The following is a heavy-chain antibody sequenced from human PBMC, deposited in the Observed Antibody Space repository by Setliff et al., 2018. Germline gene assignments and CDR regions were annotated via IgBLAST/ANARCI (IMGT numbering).Heavy chain of an antibody. D-gene: IGHD2-2*01. CDR2: ISYDGSNK. CDR3: ARAHSSTLSVHDY. J-gene: IGHJ4*02. V-gene: IGHV3-30-3*01. CDR1: GFTFSSYA. Sequence: GGSLRLSCAASGFTFSSYAMHWVRQAPGKGLEWVAVISYDGSNKYYADSVKGRFTISRDNSKNTLYLQMNSLGAEDTAVYYCARAHSSTLSVHDYWGQGTLVTVSS.